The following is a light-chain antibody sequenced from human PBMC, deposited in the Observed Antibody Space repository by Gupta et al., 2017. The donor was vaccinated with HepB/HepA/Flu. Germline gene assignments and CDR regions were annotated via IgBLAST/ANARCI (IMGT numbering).Light chain of an antibody. J-gene: IGKJ1*01. Sequence: IVFPQSPGTLSLSPGETATRSCRDSQSVSNFAWYKQHPGQAPRLLIYETSNRATGVPDRFSGSGSGTDFTLTISRLQPEDFAVYCCQQYSRAPWTFGQGTKLEIK. CDR3: QQYSRAPWT. CDR1: QSVSN. CDR2: ETS. V-gene: IGKV3-20*01.